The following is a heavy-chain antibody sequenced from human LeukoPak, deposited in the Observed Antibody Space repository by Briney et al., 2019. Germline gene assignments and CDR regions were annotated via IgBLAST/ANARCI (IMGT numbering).Heavy chain of an antibody. J-gene: IGHJ4*02. CDR3: AKPDSSGWLFTVEYYFDY. CDR1: GFTFSSYA. V-gene: IGHV3-23*01. Sequence: PGGSLRLSCAAPGFTFSSYAMSWVRQAPGKGLEWVSAISGSGGSTYYADSVKGRFTISRDNSKNTLYLQMNSLRAEDTAVYYCAKPDSSGWLFTVEYYFDYWGQGTLVTVSS. CDR2: ISGSGGST. D-gene: IGHD6-19*01.